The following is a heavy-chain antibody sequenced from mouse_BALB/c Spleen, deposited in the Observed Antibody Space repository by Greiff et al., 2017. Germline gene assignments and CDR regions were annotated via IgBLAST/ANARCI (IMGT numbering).Heavy chain of an antibody. CDR1: GFTFSDYY. CDR3: ARYGKEGDYAMDY. V-gene: IGHV5-4*02. CDR2: ISDGGSYT. D-gene: IGHD2-1*01. Sequence: EVKLVESGGGLVKPGGSLKLSCAASGFTFSDYYMYWVRQTPEKRLEWVATISDGGSYTYYPDSVKGRFTISRDNAKNNLYLQMSSLKSEDTAMYYCARYGKEGDYAMDYWGQGTSVTVSS. J-gene: IGHJ4*01.